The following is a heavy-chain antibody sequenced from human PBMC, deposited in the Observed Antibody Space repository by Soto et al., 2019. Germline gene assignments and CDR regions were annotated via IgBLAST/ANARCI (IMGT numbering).Heavy chain of an antibody. CDR3: ARDAVPPNSDCSSTSCLGRAYYYMDV. D-gene: IGHD2-2*01. V-gene: IGHV4-59*01. J-gene: IGHJ6*03. CDR1: GGSISSYY. CDR2: IYYSGST. Sequence: SETLSLTCTVSGGSISSYYWSWIRQPPGKGLEWIGYIYYSGSTNYNPSLKSRVTISVDTSKNQFSLKLSSVTAADTAVYYCARDAVPPNSDCSSTSCLGRAYYYMDVWGKGTTVTVSS.